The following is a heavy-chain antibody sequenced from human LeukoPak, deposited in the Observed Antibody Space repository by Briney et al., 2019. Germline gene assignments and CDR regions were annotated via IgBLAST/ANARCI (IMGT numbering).Heavy chain of an antibody. CDR1: GGSVSSGNYY. J-gene: IGHJ6*02. V-gene: IGHV4-61*01. D-gene: IGHD4-11*01. Sequence: PSETLSLTCTVSGGSVSSGNYYWTWIRQPPGKGLEWIGYNSYSGSANYNPSLKSRVTISVDTSKNQFSLKLSSVTAADTAVYYCARVTTTYYYYYGMDVWGQGTTVTVSS. CDR3: ARVTTTYYYYYGMDV. CDR2: NSYSGSA.